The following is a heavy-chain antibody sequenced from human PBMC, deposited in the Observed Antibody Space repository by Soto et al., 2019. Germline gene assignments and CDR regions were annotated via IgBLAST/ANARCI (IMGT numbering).Heavy chain of an antibody. CDR2: ISTSGSTI. CDR3: AKDHGGGGLSLEN. V-gene: IGHV3-11*01. J-gene: IGHJ4*02. Sequence: VQLVESGGGLVKPGGSLRLSCAASGFSFSDYYMSWVRQAPGKGLEWIAYISTSGSTISHAASVKGRFTISRDNAKSSLYLQMNSLSADATAMYYCAKDHGGGGLSLENWGQGTLVIVST. CDR1: GFSFSDYY. D-gene: IGHD3-16*01.